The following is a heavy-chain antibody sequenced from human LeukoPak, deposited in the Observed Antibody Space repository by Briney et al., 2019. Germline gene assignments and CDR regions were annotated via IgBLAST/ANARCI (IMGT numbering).Heavy chain of an antibody. J-gene: IGHJ4*02. CDR1: GGSLSDYC. CDR2: MNHLMTT. D-gene: IGHD2-15*01. CDR3: AGVQEEGWYPFDY. Sequence: PETLSLTCDVYGGSLSDYCWTWIRQTPGKGLEWIGHMNHLMTTNYNPSLESRVTISLDTSKNQFSLNLTSVTAADTAIYYCAGVQEEGWYPFDYWGQGTLVTVSS. V-gene: IGHV4-34*01.